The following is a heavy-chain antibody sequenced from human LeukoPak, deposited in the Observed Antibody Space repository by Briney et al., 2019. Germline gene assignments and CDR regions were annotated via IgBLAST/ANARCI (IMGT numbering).Heavy chain of an antibody. J-gene: IGHJ5*02. CDR3: ARDPGTTVTNWFDP. V-gene: IGHV1-18*01. D-gene: IGHD4-17*01. CDR1: GYTFTSYG. CDR2: ISAYNGNT. Sequence: ASVKVSCKASGYTFTSYGISWVRQAPGQGLEWMGWISAYNGNTNYAQKLQGRVTMTTDTSTSTAYMELRSLRSDDTAVYYCARDPGTTVTNWFDPWGQGTLVTVSS.